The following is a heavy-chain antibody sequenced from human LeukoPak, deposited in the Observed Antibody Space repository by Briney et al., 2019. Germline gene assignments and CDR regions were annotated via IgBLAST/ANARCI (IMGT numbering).Heavy chain of an antibody. D-gene: IGHD7-27*01. V-gene: IGHV1-8*01. CDR1: GYTFTSHD. Sequence: ASVTVSCKASGYTFTSHDINWVRQATGQGLEWMGWMSPNSGDTGYAQKFQGRVTMTSDSSISTAYMELSSLRSEDTAIYYCVRTPPNWGFDYWGQGTLVTVSS. CDR3: VRTPPNWGFDY. CDR2: MSPNSGDT. J-gene: IGHJ4*02.